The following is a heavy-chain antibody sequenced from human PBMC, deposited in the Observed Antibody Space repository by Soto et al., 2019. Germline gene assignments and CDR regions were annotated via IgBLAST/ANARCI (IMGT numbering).Heavy chain of an antibody. D-gene: IGHD3-22*01. CDR2: ISAYNGNT. CDR3: ARDYYYDSSGRVDY. V-gene: IGHV1-18*04. CDR1: GYTFTSYG. Sequence: ASVKVSCKASGYTFTSYGISWVRQAPGQGLEWMGWISAYNGNTNYAQKLQGRVTMTTDTSTSTAYMELRSLRSDDTAVYYCARDYYYDSSGRVDYWGQGTLVTFSS. J-gene: IGHJ4*02.